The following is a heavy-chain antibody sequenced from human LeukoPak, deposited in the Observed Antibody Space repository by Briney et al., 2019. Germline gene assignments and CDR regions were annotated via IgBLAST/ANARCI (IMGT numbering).Heavy chain of an antibody. J-gene: IGHJ5*02. CDR2: IIPIFGTA. CDR1: GGTFSSYA. D-gene: IGHD6-13*01. CDR3: ARSRTGYSSSWYWFDP. V-gene: IGHV1-69*13. Sequence: SVKVSCKASGGTFSSYAISWVRQAPGQGLEWVGGIIPIFGTANYAQKFQGRVTITADESTSTAYMELSSLRSEDTAVYYCARSRTGYSSSWYWFDPWGQGTLVTVSS.